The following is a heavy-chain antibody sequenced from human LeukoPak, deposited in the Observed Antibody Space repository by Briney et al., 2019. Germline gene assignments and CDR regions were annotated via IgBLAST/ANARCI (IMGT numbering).Heavy chain of an antibody. CDR2: INPSGGST. V-gene: IGHV1-46*01. CDR1: GYTFTSYY. Sequence: ASVKVSCKASGYTFTSYYMHWVRQAPGQGLEWMGIINPSGGSTSYAQKFQGRVTMTRDTSTSTVYMELSSLRSEDTAVYYCARVSSSTNYYYYYMDVWGKGTTVTVSS. D-gene: IGHD6-6*01. J-gene: IGHJ6*03. CDR3: ARVSSSTNYYYYYMDV.